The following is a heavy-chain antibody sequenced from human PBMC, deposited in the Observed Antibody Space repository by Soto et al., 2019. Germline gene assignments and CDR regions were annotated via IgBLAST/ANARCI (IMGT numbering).Heavy chain of an antibody. CDR1: GGSISSSNW. CDR2: IYHSGST. CDR3: ARDWPFHELVTPSGAFDI. D-gene: IGHD5-18*01. Sequence: QVQLQESGPGLVKPSGTLSLTCAVSGGSISSSNWWSWVRQPPGKGLEWIGEIYHSGSTNYNPSLKSRVTISVDQSKNQFSLKLGSVTAADTAVDYGARDWPFHELVTPSGAFDIWGQGTMVTVSS. V-gene: IGHV4-4*02. J-gene: IGHJ3*02.